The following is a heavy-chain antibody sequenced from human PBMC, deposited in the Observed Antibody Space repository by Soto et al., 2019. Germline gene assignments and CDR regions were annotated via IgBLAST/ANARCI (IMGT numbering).Heavy chain of an antibody. CDR2: IKQDGSEK. D-gene: IGHD2-15*01. CDR3: ARDGWGYCSGGSCPYDYHYYGMDV. CDR1: EFTFSNYW. Sequence: EVQLVESGGGLVQPGGSLRLSCAASEFTFSNYWMSWVRQAPGKGLEWVANIKQDGSEKYYVDSVKGRFTISRDNARNSLYLQMNSLRAEDTAVYYCARDGWGYCSGGSCPYDYHYYGMDVWGQGTTVIVSS. J-gene: IGHJ6*02. V-gene: IGHV3-7*04.